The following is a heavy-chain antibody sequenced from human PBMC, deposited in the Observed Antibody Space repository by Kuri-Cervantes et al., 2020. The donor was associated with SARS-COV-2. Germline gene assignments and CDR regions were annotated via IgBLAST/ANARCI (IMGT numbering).Heavy chain of an antibody. CDR1: GTAFSSFA. Sequence: ASVKVSCKASGTAFSSFAINWVRQASGQGLEWMGGTIPTFGSPIYAQKFQGRLSITADESTSSVHMELSSLSSQDTAIYYCASRMGDLTSYTWYKWFDPWGQGTLVTVSS. CDR2: TIPTFGSP. V-gene: IGHV1-69*13. D-gene: IGHD3-16*01. J-gene: IGHJ5*02. CDR3: ASRMGDLTSYTWYKWFDP.